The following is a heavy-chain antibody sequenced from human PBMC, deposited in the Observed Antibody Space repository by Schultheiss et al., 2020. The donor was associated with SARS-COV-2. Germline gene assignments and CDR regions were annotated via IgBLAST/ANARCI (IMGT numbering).Heavy chain of an antibody. CDR1: GFTFSSYA. CDR2: ISWNSGSI. CDR3: ATQGRVPPNKYYYYMDV. V-gene: IGHV3-23*01. Sequence: GGSLRLSCAASGFTFSSYAMHWVRQAPGKGLEWVSGISWNSGSIGYADSVKGRFTISRDNSKNTLYLQMNSLRAEDTAVYYCATQGRVPPNKYYYYMDVWGKGTTVTVSS. J-gene: IGHJ6*03. D-gene: IGHD1/OR15-1a*01.